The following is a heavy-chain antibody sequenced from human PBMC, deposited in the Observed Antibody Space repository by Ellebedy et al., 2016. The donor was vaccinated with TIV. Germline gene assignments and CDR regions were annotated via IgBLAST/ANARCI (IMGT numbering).Heavy chain of an antibody. Sequence: MPSETLSLTCAVSGASLRDNYWSWIRQSPGKGLEWIGEVSRRGGTKYNPSLDSRVTISLDTSNNQLSLRLRSVTAADTAVYYCAAQNWNFYHWGQGALVTVSS. V-gene: IGHV4-34*01. CDR2: VSRRGGT. CDR3: AAQNWNFYH. J-gene: IGHJ1*01. D-gene: IGHD2/OR15-2a*01. CDR1: GASLRDNY.